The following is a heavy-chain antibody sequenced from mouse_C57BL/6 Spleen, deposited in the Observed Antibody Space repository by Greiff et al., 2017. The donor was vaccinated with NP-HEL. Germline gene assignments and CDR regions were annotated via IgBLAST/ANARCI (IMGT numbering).Heavy chain of an antibody. CDR2: ISYDGSN. D-gene: IGHD1-1*01. CDR3: ASDYGSSYFAY. V-gene: IGHV3-6*01. J-gene: IGHJ3*01. CDR1: GYSITSGYY. Sequence: EVKLQESGPGLVKPSQSLSLTCSVTGYSITSGYYWNWIRQFPGNKLEWMGYISYDGSNNYNPSLKNRISITRDTSKNQFFLKLNSVTTEDTATYYCASDYGSSYFAYWGQGTLVTVSA.